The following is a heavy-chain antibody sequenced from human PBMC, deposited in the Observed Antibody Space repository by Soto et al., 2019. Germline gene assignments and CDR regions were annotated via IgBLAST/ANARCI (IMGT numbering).Heavy chain of an antibody. J-gene: IGHJ5*02. D-gene: IGHD2-15*01. Sequence: QVQLQESGPGLVKPSQTLSLTCTVSGGSISSGGYYWSWIRQHPGKGLEWIGYIYYSGSTYYNPSLKRRVTISVDTSKNQFSLKLSSVTAADTAVYYCARARYCSGGSCYRGSWFDPWGQGTLVTVSS. CDR3: ARARYCSGGSCYRGSWFDP. CDR1: GGSISSGGYY. V-gene: IGHV4-31*03. CDR2: IYYSGST.